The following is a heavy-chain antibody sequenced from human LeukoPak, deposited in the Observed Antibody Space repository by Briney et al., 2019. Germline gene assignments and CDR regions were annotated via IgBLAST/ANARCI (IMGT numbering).Heavy chain of an antibody. D-gene: IGHD3-10*01. Sequence: GGSLRLSCAASGFTLTTYWMHWVRQAPGKGLVWVSRLKSDGSSTSYADSVKGRFTISRDNAKNTLYLQMNSLRAEDTAVYYCARDLWFGETRFDYWGQGTLVTVSS. CDR3: ARDLWFGETRFDY. CDR1: GFTLTTYW. J-gene: IGHJ4*02. V-gene: IGHV3-74*01. CDR2: LKSDGSST.